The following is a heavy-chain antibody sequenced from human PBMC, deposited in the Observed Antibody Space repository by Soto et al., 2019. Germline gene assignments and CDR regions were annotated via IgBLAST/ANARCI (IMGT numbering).Heavy chain of an antibody. Sequence: QVQVVESGGGVVQPGRSLRLSCAASGFTFSSFGMHWGRQAPGKGLEWVSLIWYDGSKKSYGDSVKGRFTISRDNSRNTVCLQLNRLRADDTAVYYCPRDASYYSLWSGYYPSRNGMDVWGQGTTVTVSS. D-gene: IGHD3-3*01. V-gene: IGHV3-33*01. CDR2: IWYDGSKK. CDR1: GFTFSSFG. CDR3: PRDASYYSLWSGYYPSRNGMDV. J-gene: IGHJ6*02.